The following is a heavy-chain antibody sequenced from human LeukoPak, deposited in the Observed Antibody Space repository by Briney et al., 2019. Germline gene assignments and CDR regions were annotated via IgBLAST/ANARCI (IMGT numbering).Heavy chain of an antibody. CDR2: ISSSSSHI. CDR3: ARGLGHGYGDYDY. J-gene: IGHJ4*02. CDR1: GFTFSSYS. Sequence: GGSLRLSCAASGFTFSSYSMNWVRQAPGKGLEWVSSISSSSSHIYYADSVKGRFTISRDNAKNSLYLQMNSLRAEDTAVYYCARGLGHGYGDYDYWGQGTLVTVSS. V-gene: IGHV3-21*01. D-gene: IGHD4-17*01.